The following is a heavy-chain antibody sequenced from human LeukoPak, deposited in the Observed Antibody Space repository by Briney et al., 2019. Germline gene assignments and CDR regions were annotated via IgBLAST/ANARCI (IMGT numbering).Heavy chain of an antibody. D-gene: IGHD1-26*01. V-gene: IGHV3-30-3*01. Sequence: GRSLRLSCAASGLTFSSYAMHWVRQAPGKGLEWVAVISYDGSNKYYADSVKGRFTISGDNSKNTLYLQMNSLRAEDTAVYYCARDSIVGATWGQGTLVTVSS. J-gene: IGHJ4*02. CDR3: ARDSIVGAT. CDR1: GLTFSSYA. CDR2: ISYDGSNK.